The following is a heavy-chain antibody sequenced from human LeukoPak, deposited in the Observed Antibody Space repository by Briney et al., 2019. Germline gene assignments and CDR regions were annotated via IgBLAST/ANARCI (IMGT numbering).Heavy chain of an antibody. J-gene: IGHJ5*02. CDR2: IIPIFGTA. Sequence: SVKVSCKASGGAFSSYAISWVRQAPGQGLEWMGGIIPIFGTANYAQKFQGRVTITADESTSTAYMELSSLRSEDTAVYYCARCPIWTGVCPYNWFDPWGQGTLFTVSS. V-gene: IGHV1-69*13. CDR3: ARCPIWTGVCPYNWFDP. D-gene: IGHD3/OR15-3a*01. CDR1: GGAFSSYA.